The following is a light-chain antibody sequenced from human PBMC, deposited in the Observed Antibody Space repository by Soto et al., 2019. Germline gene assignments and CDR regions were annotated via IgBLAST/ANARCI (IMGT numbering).Light chain of an antibody. J-gene: IGKJ1*01. CDR3: LQYNGYYRT. CDR2: DAS. Sequence: DIQMTQSPSTLSASVGDTVTITCRASQTISGWLAWYQQRPGKAPNLLIFDASTLESGVPSRFNGSGSGTTFTLTISSLQSDDFATYYCLQYNGYYRTFGQGTKVEIK. CDR1: QTISGW. V-gene: IGKV1-5*01.